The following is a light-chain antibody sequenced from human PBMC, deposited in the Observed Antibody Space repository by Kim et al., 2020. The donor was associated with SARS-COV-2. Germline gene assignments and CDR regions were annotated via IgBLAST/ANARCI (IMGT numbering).Light chain of an antibody. Sequence: LSPGERATLSCRASESVRSSYLAWYQQKPGQAPRLLVYGASYRATGIPDRFSGSGSGTDFTLTISRLEAEDCAVYYCQQYGSSSTFGQGTKVDIK. J-gene: IGKJ1*01. CDR2: GAS. CDR1: ESVRSSY. V-gene: IGKV3-20*01. CDR3: QQYGSSST.